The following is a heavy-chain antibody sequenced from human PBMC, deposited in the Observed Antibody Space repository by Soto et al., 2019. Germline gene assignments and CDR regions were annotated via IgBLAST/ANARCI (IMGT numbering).Heavy chain of an antibody. CDR3: AKGSYYDSSGSWYYFDY. V-gene: IGHV3-30*18. CDR1: GFTFSSYG. Sequence: QVQLVESGGGVVQPGRSLRLSCAASGFTFSSYGMHWVRQAPGKGLEWVAVISYDGSNKYYADSVKGRFTIARDNSKNSLYLQMNSLIAEDTAVYYCAKGSYYDSSGSWYYFDYWGQGTLVTGSS. J-gene: IGHJ4*02. CDR2: ISYDGSNK. D-gene: IGHD3-22*01.